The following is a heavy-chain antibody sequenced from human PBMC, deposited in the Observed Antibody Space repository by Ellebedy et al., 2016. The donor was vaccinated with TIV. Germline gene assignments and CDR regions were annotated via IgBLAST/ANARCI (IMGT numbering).Heavy chain of an antibody. J-gene: IGHJ6*02. V-gene: IGHV3-13*01. Sequence: GESLKISCAASGFSISYYDMHWVRQGTGKGLEWVSAFGTAGNTYYPDSAKGRFTISRENAKNSLYLQMNSLRAGDTAVYYGARTNNMDVWGQGTTVTVSS. D-gene: IGHD1/OR15-1a*01. CDR1: GFSISYYD. CDR3: ARTNNMDV. CDR2: FGTAGNT.